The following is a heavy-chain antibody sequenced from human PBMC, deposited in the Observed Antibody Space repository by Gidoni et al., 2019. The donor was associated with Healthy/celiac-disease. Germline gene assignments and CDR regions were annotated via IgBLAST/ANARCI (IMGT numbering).Heavy chain of an antibody. D-gene: IGHD6-6*01. Sequence: EVQLVEPGGGLVRLGRSLNLSWAALGSTFDDYAMHWVRQAPGKGLEWVSGISWNSGSIGYADSVKGRFTISRDNAKNSLYLQMNSLRAEDTALYYCAKEALSVPGAFDIWGQGTMVTVSS. CDR3: AKEALSVPGAFDI. CDR1: GSTFDDYA. V-gene: IGHV3-9*01. CDR2: ISWNSGSI. J-gene: IGHJ3*02.